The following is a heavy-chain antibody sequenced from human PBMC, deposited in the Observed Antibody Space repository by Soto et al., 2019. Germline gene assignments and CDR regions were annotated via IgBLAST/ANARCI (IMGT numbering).Heavy chain of an antibody. CDR1: GFTFNRYW. CDR3: VRLGFVGEGDF. V-gene: IGHV3-74*01. CDR2: IDGYGSHT. D-gene: IGHD1-26*01. Sequence: GSLRLSCATSGFTFNRYWIHWVRQVPGEGLVWVSRIDGYGSHTDYAESVKGRFTISRDSAKSTVFLQMDSLRAEDTAVYHCVRLGFVGEGDFWGQGIPVTVSS. J-gene: IGHJ4*02.